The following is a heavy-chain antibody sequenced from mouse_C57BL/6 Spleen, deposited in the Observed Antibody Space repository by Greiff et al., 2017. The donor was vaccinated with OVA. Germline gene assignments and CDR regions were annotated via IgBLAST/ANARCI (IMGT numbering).Heavy chain of an antibody. Sequence: QVQLKQSGAELVKPGASVKLSCKASGYTFTSYWMHWVKQRPGQGLEWIGMIHPNSGSTNYNEKFKSKATLTVDKSSSTAYMQLSSLTSEDSAVYYCARREYYAMDYWGQGTSVTVSS. CDR1: GYTFTSYW. J-gene: IGHJ4*01. V-gene: IGHV1-64*01. CDR3: ARREYYAMDY. CDR2: IHPNSGST.